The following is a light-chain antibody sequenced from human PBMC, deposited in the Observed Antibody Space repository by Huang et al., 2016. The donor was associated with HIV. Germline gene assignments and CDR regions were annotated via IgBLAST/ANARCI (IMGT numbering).Light chain of an antibody. Sequence: IVMTQSPVSLPVTPGEPASVFCRSSQSLLHSNGYNYLDWYLQKPGQSPQRLSYLGSNRASGVTDRFSGSGSGTDFTLKISRVQAEDVGVYYCMQALQTPWTFGQGTKVEIK. V-gene: IGKV2-28*01. CDR1: QSLLHSNGYNY. J-gene: IGKJ1*01. CDR2: LGS. CDR3: MQALQTPWT.